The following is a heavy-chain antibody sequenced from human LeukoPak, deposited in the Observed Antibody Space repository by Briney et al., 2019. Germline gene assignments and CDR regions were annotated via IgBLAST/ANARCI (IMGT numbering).Heavy chain of an antibody. J-gene: IGHJ4*02. CDR1: GGSISSSSYY. V-gene: IGHV4-39*07. Sequence: PSDTLSLTCTVSGGSISSSSYYWGWIRQPPGKGLEWIGSIYYSGSTYCNPSLKSRVTISVDTSKNQFSLKLSSVTAADTAVYYCARVHIIAAAGPFDYWGQGTLVTVSS. CDR3: ARVHIIAAAGPFDY. CDR2: IYYSGST. D-gene: IGHD6-13*01.